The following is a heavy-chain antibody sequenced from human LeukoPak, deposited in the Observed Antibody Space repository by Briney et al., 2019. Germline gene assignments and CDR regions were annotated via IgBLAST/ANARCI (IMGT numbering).Heavy chain of an antibody. CDR3: ARNMVRGVIITAPGY. CDR1: GYTFTGYY. J-gene: IGHJ4*02. Sequence: ASVKVSCKASGYTFTGYYMHWVRQAPGQGLEWMGWINPNSGGTNYAQKFQGRVTMTRDTSISTAYMELSRLRSDDTAVYYCARNMVRGVIITAPGYWGQGTLVTASS. CDR2: INPNSGGT. D-gene: IGHD3-10*01. V-gene: IGHV1-2*02.